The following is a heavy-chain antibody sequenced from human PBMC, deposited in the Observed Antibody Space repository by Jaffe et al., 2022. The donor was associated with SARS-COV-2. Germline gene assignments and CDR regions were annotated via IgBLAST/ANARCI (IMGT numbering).Heavy chain of an antibody. CDR1: GGSISSGSYY. D-gene: IGHD2-8*02. J-gene: IGHJ3*02. Sequence: QVQLQESGPGLVKPSQTLSLTCTVSGGSISSGSYYWSWIRQPAGKGLEWIGRIYTSGSTNYNPSLKSRVTISVDTSKNQFSLKLSSVTAADTAVYYCAREEVGYIHDAFDIWGQGTMVTVSS. CDR2: IYTSGST. V-gene: IGHV4-61*02. CDR3: AREEVGYIHDAFDI.